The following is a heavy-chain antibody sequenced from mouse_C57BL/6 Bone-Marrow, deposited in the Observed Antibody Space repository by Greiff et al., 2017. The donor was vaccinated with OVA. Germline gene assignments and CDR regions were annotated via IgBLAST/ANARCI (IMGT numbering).Heavy chain of an antibody. D-gene: IGHD1-1*01. CDR3: TREGSVVATNYYAMDY. J-gene: IGHJ4*01. Sequence: EVKVVESGGGLVKPGGSLKLSCAASGFTFSSYAMSWVRQTPEKRLEWVATISDGGSYTYYADTVKGRFTISRDNARNTLYLQMSSLKSEDTAMYYCTREGSVVATNYYAMDYWGQGTSVTVSS. CDR1: GFTFSSYA. CDR2: ISDGGSYT. V-gene: IGHV5-6-4*01.